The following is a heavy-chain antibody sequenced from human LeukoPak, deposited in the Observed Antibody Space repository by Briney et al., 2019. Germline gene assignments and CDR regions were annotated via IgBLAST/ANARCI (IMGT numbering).Heavy chain of an antibody. J-gene: IGHJ6*02. D-gene: IGHD6-13*01. V-gene: IGHV3-30*18. CDR2: ISYDGSNK. Sequence: PGGSLRLSCAASGFTFSSYGMHWVRQAPGKGLEWVAVISYDGSNKYYADSVKGRFTISRDNSKNTLYLQMNSLRAEDTAVYYCAKKKAAAGTGYYYYGMDVWGRGTTVTVSS. CDR1: GFTFSSYG. CDR3: AKKKAAAGTGYYYYGMDV.